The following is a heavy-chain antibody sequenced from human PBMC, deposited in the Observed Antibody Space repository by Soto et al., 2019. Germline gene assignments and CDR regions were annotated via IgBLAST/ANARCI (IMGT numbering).Heavy chain of an antibody. CDR1: GFTFSNAW. CDR2: IKSKTDGGTT. J-gene: IGHJ6*02. V-gene: IGHV3-15*01. D-gene: IGHD6-13*01. Sequence: PGGSLRLSXAASGFTFSNAWMSWVRQAPGKGLEWVGRIKSKTDGGTTDYAAPVKGRFTISRDDSKNTLYLQMNSLKTEDTAVYYCTTVEYSSSPDYYYGMDVWGQGTTVTVSS. CDR3: TTVEYSSSPDYYYGMDV.